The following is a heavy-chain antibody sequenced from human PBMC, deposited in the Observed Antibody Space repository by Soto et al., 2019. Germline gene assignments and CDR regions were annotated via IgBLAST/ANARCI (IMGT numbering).Heavy chain of an antibody. J-gene: IGHJ4*02. V-gene: IGHV4-59*01. CDR1: GGSISSYY. D-gene: IGHD4-17*01. Sequence: PSETLSLTCTVSGGSISSYYWSWIRQPPGKGLEWIGYIYYSGSTNYNPSLKSRVTISVDTSKNQFSLKLSSVTAADTAVYYCARVTGDYGDYYFDYWGQGTLVTVSS. CDR3: ARVTGDYGDYYFDY. CDR2: IYYSGST.